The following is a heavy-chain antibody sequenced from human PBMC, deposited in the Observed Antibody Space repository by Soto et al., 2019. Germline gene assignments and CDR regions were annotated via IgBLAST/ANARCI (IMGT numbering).Heavy chain of an antibody. Sequence: GESLKVSCKGSGSSFTSYGVSWVRQMPGKGLEWMGRIDPSDSYTNYSPSFQGHVTISADKSISTAYLQWSSLKASDTAMYYCARPTYYYDSSGYSPYYYGMDVWGQGTTVTVSS. CDR3: ARPTYYYDSSGYSPYYYGMDV. J-gene: IGHJ6*02. CDR2: IDPSDSYT. CDR1: GSSFTSYG. D-gene: IGHD3-22*01. V-gene: IGHV5-10-1*01.